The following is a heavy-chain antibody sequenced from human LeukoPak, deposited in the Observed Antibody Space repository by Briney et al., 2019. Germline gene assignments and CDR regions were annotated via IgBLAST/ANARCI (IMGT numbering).Heavy chain of an antibody. CDR1: GFTFSSYA. D-gene: IGHD6-13*01. CDR3: AKDKWSIAAAGYYFDY. Sequence: GGSLRLSCAASGFTFSSYAMSWVRQAPGKGLEWVSAISGSGGSTYYADSVKGRFTISRDNSKNTLYLQMNSLRAEDTAVYYCAKDKWSIAAAGYYFDYWGQGTLVTVSS. J-gene: IGHJ4*02. V-gene: IGHV3-23*01. CDR2: ISGSGGST.